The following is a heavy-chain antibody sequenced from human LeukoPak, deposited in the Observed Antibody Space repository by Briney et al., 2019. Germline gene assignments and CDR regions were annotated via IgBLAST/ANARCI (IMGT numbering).Heavy chain of an antibody. CDR2: INPNSGGT. J-gene: IGHJ4*02. Sequence: GASVKVSCKASGYTFTGYYMHWVRQAPGQGLEWMGWINPNSGGTNYAQKFQGRVTMTRDASISTAYMELSRLRSDDTAVYYCAKDKPRGGPYYFDYWGQGTLVTVSS. D-gene: IGHD2-15*01. CDR3: AKDKPRGGPYYFDY. CDR1: GYTFTGYY. V-gene: IGHV1-2*02.